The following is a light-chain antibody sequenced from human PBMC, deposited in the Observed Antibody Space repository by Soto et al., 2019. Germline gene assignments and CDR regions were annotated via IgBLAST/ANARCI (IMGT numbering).Light chain of an antibody. Sequence: EIVLTQSPVSLPVTPGEPSSISCRSSRSLLHSNGYNYLDWYLQKPVQSPQLLIYLGSNRASGVPDRFSGSGSGTDFTLKISRVEAEDFATYYCQQSYGSPPYTFGQGTRLEI. CDR2: LGS. CDR1: RSLLHSNGYNY. J-gene: IGKJ5*01. V-gene: IGKV2-28*01. CDR3: QQSYGSPPYT.